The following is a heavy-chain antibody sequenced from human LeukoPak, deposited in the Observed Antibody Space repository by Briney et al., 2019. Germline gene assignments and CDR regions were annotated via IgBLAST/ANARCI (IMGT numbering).Heavy chain of an antibody. V-gene: IGHV1-69*05. D-gene: IGHD3-22*01. CDR3: ARSPSSGYYYWFDP. Sequence: SVKVSCKASGGTFSSYAMSWVRQAPGQGLEWMGRIIPIFGTANYAQKFQGRVTITTDESTSTAYMELSSLRSEDTAVYYCARSPSSGYYYWFDPWGQGTLVTVSS. J-gene: IGHJ5*02. CDR1: GGTFSSYA. CDR2: IIPIFGTA.